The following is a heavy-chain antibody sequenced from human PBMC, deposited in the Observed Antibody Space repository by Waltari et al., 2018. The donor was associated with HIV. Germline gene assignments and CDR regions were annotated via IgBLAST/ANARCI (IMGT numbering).Heavy chain of an antibody. CDR2: VWYDGNNK. CDR3: ARTPYDTSGYCFDY. J-gene: IGHJ4*02. V-gene: IGHV3-33*01. Sequence: QVQLVEAGGGVVQPGRSLRLSCTGSGVTFTSYGLHWVRQAPGKGLEWVAVVWYDGNNKYYADSVKGRFTISRDNSKNTLYLQMNNLRVEDTAVYYCARTPYDTSGYCFDYWGQGTLVTVSS. D-gene: IGHD3-22*01. CDR1: GVTFTSYG.